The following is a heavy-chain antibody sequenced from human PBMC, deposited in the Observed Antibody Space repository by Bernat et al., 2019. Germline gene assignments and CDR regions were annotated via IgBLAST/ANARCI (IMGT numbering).Heavy chain of an antibody. J-gene: IGHJ4*02. V-gene: IGHV3-66*01. CDR1: GFTVSSNY. Sequence: EVQQVESGGGLVQPGGSLRLSCAASGFTVSSNYMSWVRQAPGKGLEWVSVIYSGGSTYYADSVKGRFTISRDNSKNTLYLQMNSLRAEDTAVYYCARGYYDYVWGSYSNYFDYWGQGTLVTVSS. CDR3: ARGYYDYVWGSYSNYFDY. D-gene: IGHD3-16*01. CDR2: IYSGGST.